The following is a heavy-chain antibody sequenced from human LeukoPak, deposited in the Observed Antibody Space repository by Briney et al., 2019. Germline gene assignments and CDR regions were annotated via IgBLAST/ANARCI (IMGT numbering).Heavy chain of an antibody. Sequence: GASVKVSCKASGYTFTSYDINWVRQATGQGLEWMGWMNPNSGNTGYAQKFQGRVTITRNTSISTAYMELSSLRSEDTAVYYCAREECSSTSCYKNWFDPWGQGTLVTVSS. CDR1: GYTFTSYD. V-gene: IGHV1-8*03. J-gene: IGHJ5*02. D-gene: IGHD2-2*02. CDR3: AREECSSTSCYKNWFDP. CDR2: MNPNSGNT.